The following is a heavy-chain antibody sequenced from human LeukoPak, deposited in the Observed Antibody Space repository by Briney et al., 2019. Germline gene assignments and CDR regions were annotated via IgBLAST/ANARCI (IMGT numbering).Heavy chain of an antibody. V-gene: IGHV1-18*01. CDR1: GYTFIGYG. CDR3: ARIIGLYYYDTNGYEYYFDY. J-gene: IGHJ4*02. D-gene: IGHD3-22*01. Sequence: SVKVSCKTSGYTFIGYGISWVRQAPGQGLEWMGWISAYNRNTNYAQELQGRVTMTADTSTSTAYMQLRSLRPDDTAMYYCARIIGLYYYDTNGYEYYFDYWGQGTLVTVSS. CDR2: ISAYNRNT.